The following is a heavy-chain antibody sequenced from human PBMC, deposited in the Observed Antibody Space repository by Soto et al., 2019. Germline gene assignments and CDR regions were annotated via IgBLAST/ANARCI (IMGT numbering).Heavy chain of an antibody. CDR2: IYWDADK. J-gene: IGHJ4*02. V-gene: IGHV2-5*02. CDR1: GFSLRTTGEG. CDR3: AHRKRTITVATYFDL. Sequence: QITLKESGPTLVKPTQTLTLTCTFSGFSLRTTGEGVGWIRQTPGKALEWLALIYWDADKRYSPSLKNRLTISTDTSESQVVLTMTNMDPVDTGPYFCAHRKRTITVATYFDLWGQGTPVTVSS. D-gene: IGHD6-19*01.